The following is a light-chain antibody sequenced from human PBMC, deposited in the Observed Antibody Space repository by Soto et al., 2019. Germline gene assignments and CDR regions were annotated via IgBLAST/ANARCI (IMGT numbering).Light chain of an antibody. Sequence: EIVLTQSPGTLSLSPGERATLSCRASQSISSSYLAWYQQKTGQAPRLLVYGASSRATGIADRFSGSGSGTDFTLTISRLEPEDFAVYYCQQYGSSRTFGQGTKVEIK. CDR2: GAS. CDR1: QSISSSY. V-gene: IGKV3-20*01. CDR3: QQYGSSRT. J-gene: IGKJ1*01.